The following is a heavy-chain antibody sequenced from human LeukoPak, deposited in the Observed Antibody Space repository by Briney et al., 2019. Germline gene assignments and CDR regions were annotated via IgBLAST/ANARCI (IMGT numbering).Heavy chain of an antibody. V-gene: IGHV4-34*01. Sequence: SETLSLTCAVYGGPFSGYYWSWIRQPPGKGLEWIGEINHSGSTNYNPSLKSRVTISVDTSKNQFSLKLSSVTAADTAVYYCARDIYYDFWSGYQSYNWFDPWGQGTLVTVSS. J-gene: IGHJ5*02. CDR2: INHSGST. CDR3: ARDIYYDFWSGYQSYNWFDP. CDR1: GGPFSGYY. D-gene: IGHD3-3*01.